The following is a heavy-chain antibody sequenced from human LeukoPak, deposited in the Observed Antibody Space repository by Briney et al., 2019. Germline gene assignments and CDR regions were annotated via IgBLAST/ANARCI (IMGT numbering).Heavy chain of an antibody. CDR1: GYSNSSGYY. CDR2: IYHSGST. J-gene: IGHJ1*01. CDR3: AISVIVVVPAAALSFQH. V-gene: IGHV4-38-2*01. Sequence: SETLSLTCAVSGYSNSSGYYWGWIRQPPGKGLEWIGSIYHSGSTYYNPSLKSRVTISVDTSKNQFSLKLSSVTAADTAVYYCAISVIVVVPAAALSFQHWGQGTLATVSS. D-gene: IGHD2-2*01.